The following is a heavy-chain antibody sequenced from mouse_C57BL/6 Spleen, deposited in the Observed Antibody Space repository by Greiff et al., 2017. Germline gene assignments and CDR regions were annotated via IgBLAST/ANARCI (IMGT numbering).Heavy chain of an antibody. V-gene: IGHV1-64*01. D-gene: IGHD1-1*01. Sequence: VQLQQSGAELVKPGASVKLSCKASGYTFTSYWMHWVKQRPGQGLEWIGMIHPNSGSTNYYEKFKSKATLTVDKSSSTAYMQLSSLTSEDSAVYYCARERIYYGSSLSDYWGQGTTLTVSS. CDR2: IHPNSGST. CDR3: ARERIYYGSSLSDY. CDR1: GYTFTSYW. J-gene: IGHJ2*01.